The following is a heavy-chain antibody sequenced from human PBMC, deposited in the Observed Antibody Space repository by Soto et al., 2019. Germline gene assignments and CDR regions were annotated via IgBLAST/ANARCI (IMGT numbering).Heavy chain of an antibody. V-gene: IGHV4-4*02. CDR2: IYHSGST. J-gene: IGHJ4*02. D-gene: IGHD3-22*01. Sequence: SETLSLTCAVSGGSISSSNWWSWVRQPPGKGLEWIGEIYHSGSTNYNPSLGSRVTISVDTSKNQFSLKLRSVTAADTAVFYCAGLYPYESSGYHLNYWGQGALVTVSS. CDR1: GGSISSSNW. CDR3: AGLYPYESSGYHLNY.